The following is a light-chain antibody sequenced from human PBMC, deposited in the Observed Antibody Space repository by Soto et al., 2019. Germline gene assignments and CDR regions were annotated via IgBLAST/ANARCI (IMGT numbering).Light chain of an antibody. Sequence: QSALAQPASVSGSPGQSITISYTGTSSDVGSYNSVSWYQQYPGKAPTLMIHDVNNRPSGISNRFSGSKSGNTASLTISGLQAEDEADYYCSSFTSSTSYVFGSGTKLTVL. J-gene: IGLJ1*01. CDR2: DVN. V-gene: IGLV2-14*03. CDR1: SSDVGSYNS. CDR3: SSFTSSTSYV.